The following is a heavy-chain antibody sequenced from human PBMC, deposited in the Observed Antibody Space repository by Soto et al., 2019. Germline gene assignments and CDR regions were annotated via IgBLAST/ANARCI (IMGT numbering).Heavy chain of an antibody. CDR3: AKGIAVAGTFDY. J-gene: IGHJ4*02. CDR1: GFTFSSYG. Sequence: QVQLVESGGGVVQPGRSLRLSCAASGFTFSSYGMHWVRQAPGKGLEWVAVISYDGSNKYYADSVKGRFTISGDNSKNTLYLKMNSLRAEDTAVYYCAKGIAVAGTFDYWGQGTLVTVSS. D-gene: IGHD6-19*01. V-gene: IGHV3-30*18. CDR2: ISYDGSNK.